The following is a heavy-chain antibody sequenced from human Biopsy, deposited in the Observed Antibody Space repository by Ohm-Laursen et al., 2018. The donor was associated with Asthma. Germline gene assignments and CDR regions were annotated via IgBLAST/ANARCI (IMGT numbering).Heavy chain of an antibody. Sequence: GTLSLTCTVPGGSIRSHDWTWIRLPPGKGLEYIGDVSHTGSTNYNPSLKSRVTMSLDTSKSQFSLRLTSVTPADTAVYYCARLADCSGGACYSYGWFDPWGQGTRVTVSS. D-gene: IGHD2-15*01. CDR2: VSHTGST. V-gene: IGHV4-59*11. CDR3: ARLADCSGGACYSYGWFDP. CDR1: GGSIRSHD. J-gene: IGHJ5*02.